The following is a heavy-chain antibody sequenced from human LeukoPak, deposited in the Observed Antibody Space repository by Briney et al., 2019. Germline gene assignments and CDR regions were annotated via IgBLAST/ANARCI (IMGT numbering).Heavy chain of an antibody. Sequence: ASVKVSCKASGYTFTGYYIHWVRQAPGQGLEWMGWINPNIGGTNYAQKFQGRVTMIRDTSISTAYMELSRLRSDDTAVYYCARTWGIAAVIDYWGQGTLVTVSS. D-gene: IGHD6-13*01. CDR3: ARTWGIAAVIDY. J-gene: IGHJ4*02. CDR1: GYTFTGYY. V-gene: IGHV1-2*02. CDR2: INPNIGGT.